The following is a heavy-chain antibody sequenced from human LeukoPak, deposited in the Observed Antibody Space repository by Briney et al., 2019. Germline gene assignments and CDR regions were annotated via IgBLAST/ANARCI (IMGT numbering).Heavy chain of an antibody. Sequence: GGSLRLSRGAPWFPLNCYGLHLGRPAPRKGLGGVSYISSSGSTIYYADSVKGRFTISRDNAKNSLYLQMNSLRAEDTAVYYCARDRYYDSSGVGYWGQGTLVTVSS. CDR2: ISSSGSTI. V-gene: IGHV3-48*04. D-gene: IGHD3-22*01. CDR1: WFPLNCYG. CDR3: ARDRYYDSSGVGY. J-gene: IGHJ4*02.